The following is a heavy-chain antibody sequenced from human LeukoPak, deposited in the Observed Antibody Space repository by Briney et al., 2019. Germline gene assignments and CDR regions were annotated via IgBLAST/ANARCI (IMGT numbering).Heavy chain of an antibody. CDR2: ISAYNGNT. CDR1: GYTFTSYG. Sequence: GPVKVSCKASGYTFTSYGISWVRQAPGQGLEWMGWISAYNGNTNYAQKLQGRVTMTTNTSTSTAYMELRSLRSDDTAVYYCARGWGGRYFDWLPTYYYYGMDVWGQGTTVTVSS. J-gene: IGHJ6*02. V-gene: IGHV1-18*01. D-gene: IGHD3-9*01. CDR3: ARGWGGRYFDWLPTYYYYGMDV.